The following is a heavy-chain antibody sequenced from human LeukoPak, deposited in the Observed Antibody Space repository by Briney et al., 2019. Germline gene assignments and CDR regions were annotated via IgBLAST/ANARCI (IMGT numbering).Heavy chain of an antibody. V-gene: IGHV3-21*04. CDR1: GFTFSDYS. D-gene: IGHD5-24*01. J-gene: IGHJ3*02. Sequence: GGSLRLSCAASGFTFSDYSMNWVRQAPGKGLEWVSSISSSKSYIYYTDSVKGRFTISRDNAKTSLYLQMDSLRAEDTAVYYCARVGDGYNYGRAFDIWGQGTMVTVSS. CDR2: ISSSKSYI. CDR3: ARVGDGYNYGRAFDI.